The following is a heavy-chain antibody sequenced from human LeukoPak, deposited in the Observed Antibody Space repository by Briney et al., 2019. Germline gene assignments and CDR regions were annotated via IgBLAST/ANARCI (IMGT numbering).Heavy chain of an antibody. V-gene: IGHV4-4*07. CDR1: GGSISSYY. J-gene: IGHJ4*02. D-gene: IGHD6-19*01. Sequence: KPSETLSLTCTVSGGSISSYYWSWIRQPAGKGLEWIGRIYTSGSTNYNPSLKSRVTMSVDTSKNQFSLKLSSVTAADTAVYYCARDGRSGGYSSGWYLYWGQGTLVTVSS. CDR2: IYTSGST. CDR3: ARDGRSGGYSSGWYLY.